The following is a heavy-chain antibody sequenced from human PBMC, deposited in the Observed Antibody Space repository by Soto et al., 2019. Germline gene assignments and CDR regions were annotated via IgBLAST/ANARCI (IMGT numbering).Heavy chain of an antibody. J-gene: IGHJ6*02. V-gene: IGHV1-2*02. D-gene: IGHD2-21*01. CDR3: ARERFQVISDGMDV. CDR1: GYTFTGYY. CDR2: INPETGGT. Sequence: SVKVSCKASGYTFTGYYVHWVREAPGQGLEWMGWINPETGGTSYAQKFQGRVTLSRDTSINTAYLDLSSLRFDDAAVYFCARERFQVISDGMDVWGQGTTVTVSS.